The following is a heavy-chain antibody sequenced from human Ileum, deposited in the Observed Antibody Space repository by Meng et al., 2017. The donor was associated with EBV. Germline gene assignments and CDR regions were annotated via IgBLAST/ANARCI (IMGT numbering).Heavy chain of an antibody. CDR2: TSYDGSNK. CDR3: VRDGWSSSWSLFDY. Sequence: QGTLVEAGGGVVQPGRSLRLSCAASGFPFRSYAMHWVRKAPGKGLEWVAATSYDGSNKYYADSVKGRFSISRDNSRNTLYLQMDRLRTEDTAVYYCVRDGWSSSWSLFDYWGQGTLVTVSS. D-gene: IGHD6-13*01. CDR1: GFPFRSYA. J-gene: IGHJ4*02. V-gene: IGHV3-30-3*01.